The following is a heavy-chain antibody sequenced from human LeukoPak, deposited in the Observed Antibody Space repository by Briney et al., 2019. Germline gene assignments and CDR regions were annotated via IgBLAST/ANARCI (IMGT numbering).Heavy chain of an antibody. V-gene: IGHV4-39*01. CDR1: GGSISISSYY. J-gene: IGHJ4*02. Sequence: PSETLSLTCTVSGGSISISSYYWGWIRQPPGKGLEWIVSIYYSGSTYYKPSLNSRATISVDTSKNQFSLKLSSVTAADTAVYYCAGHRDSSGYIIHYWGQGTLVTVSS. CDR2: IYYSGST. D-gene: IGHD3-22*01. CDR3: AGHRDSSGYIIHY.